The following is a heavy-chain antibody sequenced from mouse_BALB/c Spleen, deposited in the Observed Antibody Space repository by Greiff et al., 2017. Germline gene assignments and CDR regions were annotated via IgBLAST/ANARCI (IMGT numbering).Heavy chain of an antibody. D-gene: IGHD1-1*01. J-gene: IGHJ1*01. V-gene: IGHV5-6*01. CDR1: GFTFSSYG. Sequence: EVKVVESGGDLVKPGGSLKLSCAASGFTFSSYGMSWVRQTPDKRLEWVATISSGGSYTYYPDSVKGRFTISRDNAKNTLYLQMSSLKSEDTAMYYCASQFITTEERYFDVWGAGTTVTVSS. CDR2: ISSGGSYT. CDR3: ASQFITTEERYFDV.